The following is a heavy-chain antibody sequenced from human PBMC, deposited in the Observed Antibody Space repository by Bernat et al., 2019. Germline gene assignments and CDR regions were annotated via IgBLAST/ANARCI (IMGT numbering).Heavy chain of an antibody. V-gene: IGHV3-30-3*01. J-gene: IGHJ1*01. D-gene: IGHD3-10*01. CDR2: LSFDGTKK. CDR3: ARGFGPTGHFQH. Sequence: QVQLVESGGGVVQPGKSLRVSCAVSGFTFSNYAMHWVRQAPGKGLEWVAVLSFDGTKKYYAGSVKGRFTISRDNSKNMLYLHMNNLRSEDTAVYYCARGFGPTGHFQHWGQGTLVTVSS. CDR1: GFTFSNYA.